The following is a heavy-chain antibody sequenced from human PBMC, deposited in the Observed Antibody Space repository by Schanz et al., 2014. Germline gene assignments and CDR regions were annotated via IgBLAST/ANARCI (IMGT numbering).Heavy chain of an antibody. CDR2: ISASGGST. D-gene: IGHD2-15*01. V-gene: IGHV3-23*01. Sequence: EGQLLESGGGLIQPGGSLRLSCAASGFTFSSYAMSWVRQAPGKGLEWVSTISASGGSTYYADSVKGRFTISRDNSKNILYLQKNSLRAEDTAVYYCAKARRKSNCSGGRCVHSSYYGMDVWGRGTTVTVSS. CDR3: AKARRKSNCSGGRCVHSSYYGMDV. J-gene: IGHJ6*02. CDR1: GFTFSSYA.